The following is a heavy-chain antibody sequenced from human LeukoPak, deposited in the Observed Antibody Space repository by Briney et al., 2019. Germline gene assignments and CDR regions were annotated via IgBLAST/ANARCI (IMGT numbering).Heavy chain of an antibody. CDR2: IYYSGST. Sequence: SETLSLTCTVSGGSISSYYWSWIRQPPGKGLEWLGYIYYSGSTNYNPSLKSRVTISVDMSKNQFSLKLSSVTAADTAVYYCARVHSNAGYYYVYYYIDVWGKGTTVTVSS. CDR3: ARVHSNAGYYYVYYYIDV. J-gene: IGHJ6*03. V-gene: IGHV4-59*01. CDR1: GGSISSYY.